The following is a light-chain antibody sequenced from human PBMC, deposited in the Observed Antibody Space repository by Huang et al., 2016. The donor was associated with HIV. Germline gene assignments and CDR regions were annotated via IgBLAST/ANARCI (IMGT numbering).Light chain of an antibody. CDR3: QHYGSSLLT. CDR1: QSVSSNH. CDR2: DTS. J-gene: IGKJ3*01. Sequence: EIVLTQSPGTLSLSPGEKATLSCRASQSVSSNHLVWYQQRPCQAPRLLIADTSTRATGIPDRFSGSGSGTDFTLTIGRLEPEDLAVYYCQHYGSSLLTFGPGTKVHIK. V-gene: IGKV3-20*01.